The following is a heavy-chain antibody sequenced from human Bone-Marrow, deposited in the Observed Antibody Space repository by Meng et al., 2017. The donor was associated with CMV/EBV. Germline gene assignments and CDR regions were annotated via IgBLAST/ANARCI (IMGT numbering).Heavy chain of an antibody. CDR2: IQYDGSNK. D-gene: IGHD3-22*01. CDR1: GFTFSSYG. Sequence: GESLRLSCAASGFTFSSYGMHWVRQAPGKGLEWVAFIQYDGSNKYYADSVKGRFTISRDNSKNTLYLQMNSLRADDTAVYYFAGDSSGYHLDYWGQGTLVTVSS. V-gene: IGHV3-30*02. CDR3: AGDSSGYHLDY. J-gene: IGHJ4*02.